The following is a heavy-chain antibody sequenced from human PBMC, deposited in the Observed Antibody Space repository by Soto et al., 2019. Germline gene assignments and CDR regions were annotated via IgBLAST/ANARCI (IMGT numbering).Heavy chain of an antibody. D-gene: IGHD1-26*01. CDR2: ISYDGSNK. V-gene: IGHV3-30*18. CDR1: GFTFSSYG. Sequence: GGSLRLSCAASGFTFSSYGMHWVRQAPGKGLEWVAVISYDGSNKYYADSVKGRFTISRDNSKNTLYLQMNSLRAEDTAVYYCAKDCVRLEWELCHGMDVWGQGTTVTVSS. CDR3: AKDCVRLEWELCHGMDV. J-gene: IGHJ6*02.